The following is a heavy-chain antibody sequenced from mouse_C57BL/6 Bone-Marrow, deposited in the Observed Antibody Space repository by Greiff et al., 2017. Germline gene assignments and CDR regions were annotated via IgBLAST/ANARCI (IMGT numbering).Heavy chain of an antibody. V-gene: IGHV1-81*01. CDR2: IYPRSGNT. CDR1: GYTFTSYG. CDR3: ARRMEYDYDGY. J-gene: IGHJ2*01. D-gene: IGHD2-4*01. Sequence: QVQLKESGAELARPGASVKLSCKASGYTFTSYGISWVKQRTGQGLEWIGEIYPRSGNTYYNEKFKGKATLTADKSSSTAYMELRSLTSEDSAVYFCARRMEYDYDGYWGQGTTLTVSS.